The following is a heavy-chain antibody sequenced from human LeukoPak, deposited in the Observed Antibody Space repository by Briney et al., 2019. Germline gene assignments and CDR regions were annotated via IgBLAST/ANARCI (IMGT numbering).Heavy chain of an antibody. J-gene: IGHJ5*02. V-gene: IGHV4-59*01. CDR3: ARYYDFWSGSRFDP. CDR2: IYYSGST. Sequence: SETLSLTCTLSGGSISSYYWSWIRQPPGKGLEWIGYIYYSGSTNYNPSLKSRVTISVDTSKNQFSLKLSSVTAADTAVYYCARYYDFWSGSRFDPWGQGTLVTISS. CDR1: GGSISSYY. D-gene: IGHD3-3*01.